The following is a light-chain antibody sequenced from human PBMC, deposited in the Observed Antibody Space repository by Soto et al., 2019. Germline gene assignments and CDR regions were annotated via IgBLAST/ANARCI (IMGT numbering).Light chain of an antibody. J-gene: IGKJ1*01. CDR3: QQYET. Sequence: EIVLTQSPGTLSLSPGERATLSCRARQSISTSYLAWYHQKPGQAPRLLIFGASISATGIPDRFSGSGFGKDFTMTISRREPEDFVTYYCQQYETFGQGTKVEF. V-gene: IGKV3-20*01. CDR1: QSISTSY. CDR2: GAS.